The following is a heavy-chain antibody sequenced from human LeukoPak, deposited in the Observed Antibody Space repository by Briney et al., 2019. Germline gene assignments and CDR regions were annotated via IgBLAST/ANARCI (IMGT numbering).Heavy chain of an antibody. J-gene: IGHJ4*02. CDR2: IYTSGST. V-gene: IGHV4-61*02. D-gene: IGHD3-22*01. CDR1: GGSISSGSYY. Sequence: SQALSLTCTVSGGSISSGSYYWSWIRQPAGKGLEWIGRIYTSGSTNYNPSLKSRVTISVDTSKNQFSLRLSSVTAADTAVYYCARDPLHYFDSSEDFDFWGQGTLVTVSS. CDR3: ARDPLHYFDSSEDFDF.